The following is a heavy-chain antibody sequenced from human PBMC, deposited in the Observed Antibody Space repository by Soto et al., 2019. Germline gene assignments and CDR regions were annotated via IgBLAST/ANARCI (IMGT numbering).Heavy chain of an antibody. V-gene: IGHV4-34*01. CDR3: ARGRLVREYDY. D-gene: IGHD3-10*01. Sequence: QVQLQQWGAGLLKPSETLSLTCAVYGGSFSGYYWSWIRQPPGKGLEWIGEINHSGSTNYNPSLNSRVTISVDTSQNQFSLKLSSVTAADTAVYYCARGRLVREYDYWGQGTLVTVSS. J-gene: IGHJ4*02. CDR1: GGSFSGYY. CDR2: INHSGST.